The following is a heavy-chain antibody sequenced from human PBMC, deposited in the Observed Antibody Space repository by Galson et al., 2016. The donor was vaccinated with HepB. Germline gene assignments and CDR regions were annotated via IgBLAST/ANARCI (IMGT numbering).Heavy chain of an antibody. D-gene: IGHD7-27*01. J-gene: IGHJ4*02. Sequence: SLRLSCAASGFTFNDYVMHWVRQLPGKGLEWVSGVNWNSATLAYADSVRGRFTISRDNAENSLYLQMNSLRAEDTALYCCAKGQTNWATFDSWGQGTLVTVSS. CDR2: VNWNSATL. CDR1: GFTFNDYV. V-gene: IGHV3-9*01. CDR3: AKGQTNWATFDS.